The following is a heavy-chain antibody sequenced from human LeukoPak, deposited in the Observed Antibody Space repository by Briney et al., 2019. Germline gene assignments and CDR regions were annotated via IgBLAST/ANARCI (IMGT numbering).Heavy chain of an antibody. CDR1: GLTFSSFS. CDR3: ARLRRNSDKSGFYYYYDY. Sequence: GGSLRLSCAASGLTFSSFSFNWVRQGPGKGLGWVSSINTVASYIYYADSVKGRFTISRDNAKNSLYLQMNSLRAEDTGVYYCARLRRNSDKSGFYYYYDYWGQGTLVTVPS. D-gene: IGHD3-22*01. J-gene: IGHJ4*02. CDR2: INTVASYI. V-gene: IGHV3-21*06.